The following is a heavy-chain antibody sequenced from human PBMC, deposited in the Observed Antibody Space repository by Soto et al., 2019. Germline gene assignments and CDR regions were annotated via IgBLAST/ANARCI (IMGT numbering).Heavy chain of an antibody. CDR2: IIPISETT. D-gene: IGHD2-2*01. CDR3: ARSQGSSTSLEIYYYYYYGMDV. CDR1: GGTFSSYA. J-gene: IGHJ6*02. V-gene: IGHV1-69*01. Sequence: QVQLVQSGAEVKKPGSSVKVSCKASGGTFSSYAISWVRQAPGQGLEWMGGIIPISETTNYAQKFQGRVTITADESKSTAYMELSSLRSEDTAVYDCARSQGSSTSLEIYYYYYYGMDVWGQGTTVTVSS.